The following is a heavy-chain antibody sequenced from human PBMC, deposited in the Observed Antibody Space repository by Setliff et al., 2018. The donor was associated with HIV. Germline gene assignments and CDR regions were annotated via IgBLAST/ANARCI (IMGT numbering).Heavy chain of an antibody. D-gene: IGHD1-1*01. Sequence: SETLSLTLAFSGYSISSGYYWGWIRQPPGKGLEWIGTIYHSGRTDYNPSLETPATISVDTSKNQFSLRLTSVTAADTAVYYCARRTYPGSYTPYFDYWGQGTLVTVSS. V-gene: IGHV4-38-2*01. J-gene: IGHJ4*02. CDR3: ARRTYPGSYTPYFDY. CDR1: GYSISSGYY. CDR2: IYHSGRT.